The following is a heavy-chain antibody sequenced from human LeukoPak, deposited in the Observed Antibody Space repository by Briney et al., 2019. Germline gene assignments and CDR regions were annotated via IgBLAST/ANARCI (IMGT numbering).Heavy chain of an antibody. CDR2: IYSGGST. J-gene: IGHJ4*02. CDR1: GFTVSSNY. CDR3: ARANTYYDFWKAFDY. V-gene: IGHV3-53*01. D-gene: IGHD3-3*01. Sequence: GGSLRLSCAASGFTVSSNYMSWVRQAPGKGLEWVSVIYSGGSTYYADSVKGRFTISRDNSKNTLYLQMNSLRAEDTAVYYCARANTYYDFWKAFDYWGQGTLDTVSS.